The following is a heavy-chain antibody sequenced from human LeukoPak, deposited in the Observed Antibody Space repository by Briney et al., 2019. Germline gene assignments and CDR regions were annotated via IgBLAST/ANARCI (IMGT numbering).Heavy chain of an antibody. D-gene: IGHD3-16*01. CDR1: GFTFSSYG. Sequence: GGSPRLSCAASGFTFSSYGMSWVRQAPGKGLEWVSSISGNGGRTYYADSVKGRFTISRDNAKNSLYLQMHSLRAEDTAVYYCARVVWGQLTYYFDYWGQGTLVTVSS. CDR2: ISGNGGRT. V-gene: IGHV3-23*01. CDR3: ARVVWGQLTYYFDY. J-gene: IGHJ4*02.